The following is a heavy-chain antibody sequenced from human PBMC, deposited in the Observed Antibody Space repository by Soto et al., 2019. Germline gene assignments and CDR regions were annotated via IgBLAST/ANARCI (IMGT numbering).Heavy chain of an antibody. D-gene: IGHD3-22*01. CDR2: IYYSGST. CDR3: ARRLYYDSSGYYWVFDY. J-gene: IGHJ4*02. Sequence: PSETLSLTCTVSGGSISSSSYYWGWIRQPPGKGLEWIGSIYYSGSTYYNPSLKSRVTISVDTSKNQFSLKLSSVTAADTAVYYCARRLYYDSSGYYWVFDYWGQGTLVT. CDR1: GGSISSSSYY. V-gene: IGHV4-39*01.